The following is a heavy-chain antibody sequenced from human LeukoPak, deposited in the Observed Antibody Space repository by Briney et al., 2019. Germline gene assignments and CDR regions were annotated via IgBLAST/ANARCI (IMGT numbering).Heavy chain of an antibody. D-gene: IGHD5-18*01. Sequence: GRSLRLSCAASGFTFSSYGMHWVRQAPGKGLEWVSSISSSSSYIYYADSVKGRFTISRDNAKNSLYLQMNSLRAEDTAVYYCARASREIQLWFSGMDVWGQGTTVTVSS. CDR2: ISSSSSYI. J-gene: IGHJ6*02. CDR1: GFTFSSYG. V-gene: IGHV3-21*01. CDR3: ARASREIQLWFSGMDV.